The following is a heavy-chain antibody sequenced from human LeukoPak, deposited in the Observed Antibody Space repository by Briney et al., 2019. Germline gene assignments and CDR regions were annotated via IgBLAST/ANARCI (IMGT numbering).Heavy chain of an antibody. CDR1: GFRFSSYA. J-gene: IGHJ3*01. Sequence: PGGSLRLSCAASGFRFSSYAIHWVRQAPGKGLEYVSAIGSNGVTTYYANSVKGRFTISRDNSKNTLYLQMGSLRAEDMAVYYCARERWVFYLDILLKVVLDVGAKGKMVTV. V-gene: IGHV3-64*01. D-gene: IGHD3/OR15-3a*01. CDR2: IGSNGVTT. CDR3: ARERWVFYLDILLKVVLDV.